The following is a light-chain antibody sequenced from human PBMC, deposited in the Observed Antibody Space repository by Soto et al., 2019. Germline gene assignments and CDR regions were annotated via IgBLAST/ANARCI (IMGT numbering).Light chain of an antibody. J-gene: IGKJ1*01. CDR2: GSS. CDR3: QQYNNWPPWT. V-gene: IGKV3-15*01. CDR1: RQIRRS. Sequence: CPFPLPESTGERATLICRTSRQIRRSLAWYQQKPGRGPSLLIYGSSSRAGGVPARFSGGGSGTEFTLTITSLQSEDFAVYYCQQYNNWPPWTFGQGTKVDI.